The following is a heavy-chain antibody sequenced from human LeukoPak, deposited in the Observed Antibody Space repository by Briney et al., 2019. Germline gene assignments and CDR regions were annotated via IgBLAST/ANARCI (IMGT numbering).Heavy chain of an antibody. J-gene: IGHJ6*02. CDR3: AKDYDSSGPTMGDV. D-gene: IGHD3-22*01. CDR2: ISGSGGRT. Sequence: GGSLRLSCAASGFTFSSYAMSWVRQAPGKGLEWVSAISGSGGRTYYADSVKGLFTISRDNSKNTLYLQMNSLRAEDTAVYYCAKDYDSSGPTMGDVWGQGTTVTVSS. V-gene: IGHV3-23*01. CDR1: GFTFSSYA.